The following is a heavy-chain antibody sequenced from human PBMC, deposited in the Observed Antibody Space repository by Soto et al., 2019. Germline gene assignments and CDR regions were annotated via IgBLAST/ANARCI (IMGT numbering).Heavy chain of an antibody. Sequence: VLLVQSGAEMKKAGASVKVSCKASGYTYTGYNLHWVRQAPGQGPQWVGRINLNSGDTTYAPEFQDWVTMTRDMSISTAYLELNRLRSDDTAIYYCAIGEHFGDGVFDVWGQGTMVIVPS. V-gene: IGHV1-2*04. CDR2: INLNSGDT. CDR1: GYTYTGYN. J-gene: IGHJ3*01. CDR3: AIGEHFGDGVFDV. D-gene: IGHD3-10*01.